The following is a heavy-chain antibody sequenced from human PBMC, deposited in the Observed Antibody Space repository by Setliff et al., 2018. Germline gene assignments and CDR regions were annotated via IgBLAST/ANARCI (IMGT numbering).Heavy chain of an antibody. D-gene: IGHD3-16*01. Sequence: TLSLTCTVSGGSLNSYYWSWIPQPPGKALEWLTLIYWNDDKRYSPSLKSRLTITKDTSKNQVVLTMTNMDPVDTATYYCAHSPPSGGDAFDIWGQGTMVTVSS. CDR3: AHSPPSGGDAFDI. J-gene: IGHJ3*02. CDR1: GGSLNSYYWS. CDR2: IYWNDDK. V-gene: IGHV2-5*01.